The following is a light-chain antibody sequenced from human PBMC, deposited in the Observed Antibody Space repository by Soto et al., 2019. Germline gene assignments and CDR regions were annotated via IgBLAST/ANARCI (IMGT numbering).Light chain of an antibody. V-gene: IGKV1-6*01. Sequence: AIQMTQSPSSLSASVGDSVTITCRASQGVSDDVGWYLQKPGKAPKFLMFAASSLQSGVPSRFGGVGSGTDFTLTITSLQPEDFGIYYCLQQYGFPWTFGQGTRVEI. J-gene: IGKJ1*01. CDR3: LQQYGFPWT. CDR2: AAS. CDR1: QGVSDD.